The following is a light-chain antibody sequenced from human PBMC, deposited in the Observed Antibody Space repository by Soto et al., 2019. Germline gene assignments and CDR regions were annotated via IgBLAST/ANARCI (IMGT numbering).Light chain of an antibody. CDR3: LSYDSSLSGYV. CDR2: GNS. CDR1: SSNIGAGYD. Sequence: QSVLTQPPSVSGAPGQRVAISCTGSSSNIGAGYDVHWYQQLRGAAPKVLIYGNSNRPSGVPDRFSGSQSGTSASLAITGLQAEDEADYYCLSYDSSLSGYVFGTGTKVTVL. J-gene: IGLJ1*01. V-gene: IGLV1-40*01.